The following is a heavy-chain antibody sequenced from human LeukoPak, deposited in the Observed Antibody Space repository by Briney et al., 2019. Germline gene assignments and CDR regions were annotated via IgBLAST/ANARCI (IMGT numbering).Heavy chain of an antibody. V-gene: IGHV4-39*01. CDR3: AEATVTNWFDP. Sequence: PSGTLSHTCTVSGGSIRSSSYHWGWIRHPPGKGLEWIGSIYYSGSTYYNPSLKSRVTISVDTSNNQFSLKLSSVTAADTAVYYCAEATVTNWFDPWGQGTLVTVSS. J-gene: IGHJ5*02. D-gene: IGHD4-11*01. CDR1: GGSIRSSSYH. CDR2: IYYSGST.